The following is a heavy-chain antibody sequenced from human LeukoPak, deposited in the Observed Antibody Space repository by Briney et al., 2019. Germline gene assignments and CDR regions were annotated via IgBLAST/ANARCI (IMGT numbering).Heavy chain of an antibody. J-gene: IGHJ4*02. Sequence: SETLSLTCAVSGGSIRSSNWWSWVRQPPGKGLEWIGEIYHSGSTNYNPSLKSRVTISVDTSKNQFSLKLSSVTAADTAVYYCAGVATETRRVFDYWGQGTLVTVSS. D-gene: IGHD5-12*01. CDR1: GGSIRSSNW. CDR3: AGVATETRRVFDY. V-gene: IGHV4-4*02. CDR2: IYHSGST.